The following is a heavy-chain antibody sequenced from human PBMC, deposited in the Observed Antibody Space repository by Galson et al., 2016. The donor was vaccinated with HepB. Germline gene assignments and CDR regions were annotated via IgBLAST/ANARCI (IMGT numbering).Heavy chain of an antibody. D-gene: IGHD3-10*01. V-gene: IGHV3-74*01. CDR2: INSDGSTT. CDR3: ARDPLLWGHWFHP. J-gene: IGHJ5*02. Sequence: SLRLSCAASGFTFSSYWMHWVRQSPEEGLVWVSHINSDGSTTAYAASVKGRFTISRDNAKKTLYLQMNSLRVEGTAVYYCARDPLLWGHWFHPGGQGTLVTVSS. CDR1: GFTFSSYW.